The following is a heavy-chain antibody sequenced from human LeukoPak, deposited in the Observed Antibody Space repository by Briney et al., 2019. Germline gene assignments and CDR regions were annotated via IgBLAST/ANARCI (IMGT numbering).Heavy chain of an antibody. CDR3: AKIFGYCSSTSCQGVFDI. J-gene: IGHJ3*02. D-gene: IGHD2-2*03. Sequence: PGGSLRLSCAASGFTFSSYAMSWVRQAPGKGLEWVSAISGSGGSTYYADSVKGRFTISRDNSKNTLYLQMNSPRAEDTAVYYCAKIFGYCSSTSCQGVFDIWGQGTMSPSLQ. CDR1: GFTFSSYA. V-gene: IGHV3-23*01. CDR2: ISGSGGST.